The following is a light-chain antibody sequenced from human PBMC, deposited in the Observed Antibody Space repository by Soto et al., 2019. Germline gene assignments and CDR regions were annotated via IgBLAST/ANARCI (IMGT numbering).Light chain of an antibody. Sequence: QSVLTQPPSVSAAPGQKVTISCSGSSSNIGNNYVSWYQQLPGTAPKLLIYDNNKRPSGIPDRFSGSKSGTSATLGITGLQTGGEADYYCGTWDSSLSAVVFGTGTKLTVL. V-gene: IGLV1-51*01. CDR2: DNN. CDR3: GTWDSSLSAVV. J-gene: IGLJ1*01. CDR1: SSNIGNNY.